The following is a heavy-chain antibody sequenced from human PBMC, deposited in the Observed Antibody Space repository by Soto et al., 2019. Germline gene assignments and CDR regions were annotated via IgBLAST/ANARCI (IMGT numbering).Heavy chain of an antibody. CDR2: IYYSGST. CDR3: ARGNGYYYGMDI. J-gene: IGHJ6*02. D-gene: IGHD2-8*01. CDR1: GGSLSSYY. Sequence: SETLSLTCTVSGGSLSSYYWSWIRQPPGKGLEWIGYIYYSGSTNYNPSLKSRVTISVDTSKNQFSLKLSSVTAADTAVYYCARGNGYYYGMDIWGQGTTVTVS. V-gene: IGHV4-59*01.